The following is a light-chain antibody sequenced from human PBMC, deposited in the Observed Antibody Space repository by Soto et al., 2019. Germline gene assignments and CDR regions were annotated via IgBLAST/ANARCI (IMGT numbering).Light chain of an antibody. CDR2: EVS. CDR3: SSYTTTNTLV. V-gene: IGLV2-14*01. Sequence: QSALTQPASVSGSLGQSITISCTGSSSDIGGDDFVSWYQQHPGRVPRLMIFEVSNRPSGVSNRFSGSKSGNTASLTISGLQPEDEADYYCSSYTTTNTLVFGGGTQLTVL. J-gene: IGLJ2*01. CDR1: SSDIGGDDF.